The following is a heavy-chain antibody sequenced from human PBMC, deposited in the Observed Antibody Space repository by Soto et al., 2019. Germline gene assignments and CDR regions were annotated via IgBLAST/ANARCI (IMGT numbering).Heavy chain of an antibody. CDR2: IYHSGST. CDR3: ARSRGSYWG. V-gene: IGHV4-4*02. J-gene: IGHJ4*02. D-gene: IGHD7-27*01. Sequence: QVQLQESGPGLVKPSGTLSLTCAVSGGSISSSNWWSWVRQPPGKGLEWIGEIYHSGSTNYNPALKGRLPTSVDQSKNQFCLKRGSVTDEGTAVDYWARSRGSYWGWGQGTLVTVSS. CDR1: GGSISSSNW.